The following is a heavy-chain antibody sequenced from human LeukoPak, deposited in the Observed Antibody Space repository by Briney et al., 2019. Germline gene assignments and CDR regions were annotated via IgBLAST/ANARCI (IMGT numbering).Heavy chain of an antibody. D-gene: IGHD2/OR15-2a*01. Sequence: PGGSLRLSCGAPGFIFSRHWMSWVRQAPGKGPEWVAKIKQDGSERYYVGSVKGRFTISRDNAKNLLYLQMNSLRAEDTALYYCARDGGHSTDFDYWGQGTLVTVSS. CDR3: ARDGGHSTDFDY. J-gene: IGHJ4*02. CDR2: IKQDGSER. CDR1: GFIFSRHW. V-gene: IGHV3-7*01.